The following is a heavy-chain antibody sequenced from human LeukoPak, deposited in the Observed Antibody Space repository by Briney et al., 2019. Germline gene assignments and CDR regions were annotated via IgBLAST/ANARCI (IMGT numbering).Heavy chain of an antibody. V-gene: IGHV1-2*02. CDR1: GYTFTGYY. J-gene: IGHJ4*02. Sequence: ASVKVSCKASGYTFTGYYMHWVRQAPGQGLEWMGWINPNSGGTNYAQKFQGRVTMTRDTSISTAYMELSRLRSDDTAVYYCARGLHFIYYYDSSGYLDGFDYWGQGTLVTVSS. CDR3: ARGLHFIYYYDSSGYLDGFDY. CDR2: INPNSGGT. D-gene: IGHD3-22*01.